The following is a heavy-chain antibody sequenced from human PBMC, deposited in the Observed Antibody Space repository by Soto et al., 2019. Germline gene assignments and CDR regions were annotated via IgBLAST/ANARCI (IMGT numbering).Heavy chain of an antibody. CDR1: GFTFSSYW. D-gene: IGHD1-26*01. V-gene: IGHV3-74*01. Sequence: PGGSLRLSCAASGFTFSSYWMHWVRQAPGKGLVWVSRINSDVSSTNYADFVKGRFAISRDNAKNTLYLQMNSLRVEDTAVYYCSRVGGSTWHWGQGTLVTLSS. J-gene: IGHJ4*02. CDR2: INSDVSST. CDR3: SRVGGSTWH.